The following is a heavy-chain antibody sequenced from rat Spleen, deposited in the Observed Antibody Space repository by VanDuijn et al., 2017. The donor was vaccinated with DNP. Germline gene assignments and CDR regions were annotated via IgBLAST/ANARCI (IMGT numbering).Heavy chain of an antibody. CDR3: VRHAGNWYFDF. Sequence: EVQLVESGGGLVQPGRSLKVSCVASGFTFSDYYMAWVRQAPTKGLEWVAYISYDGGSSYYGDSVKGRFTISRDNAKSTLYLQMNSLRSEDMATYYCVRHAGNWYFDFWGPGTMVTVSS. D-gene: IGHD5-1*01. CDR1: GFTFSDYY. V-gene: IGHV5-22*01. J-gene: IGHJ1*01. CDR2: ISYDGGSS.